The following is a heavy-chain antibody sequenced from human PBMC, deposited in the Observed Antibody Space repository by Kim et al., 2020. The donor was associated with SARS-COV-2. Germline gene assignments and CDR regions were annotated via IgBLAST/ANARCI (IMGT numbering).Heavy chain of an antibody. Sequence: NPSLKSRVTISVDTSKNQFSLKLSSVTAADTAVYYCARVSIAARLGMDVWGQGTTVTVSS. D-gene: IGHD6-6*01. CDR3: ARVSIAARLGMDV. J-gene: IGHJ6*02. V-gene: IGHV4-59*01.